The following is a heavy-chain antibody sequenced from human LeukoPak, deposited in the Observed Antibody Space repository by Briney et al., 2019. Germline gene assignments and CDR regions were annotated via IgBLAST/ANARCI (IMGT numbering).Heavy chain of an antibody. J-gene: IGHJ4*02. CDR1: GGSISSSSYY. D-gene: IGHD3-16*01. CDR3: ARPSRGGAVDY. Sequence: SETLSLTCTVSGGSISSSSYYWGWIRQPPGKGLEWIGYIYYSGSTNYNPSLKSRVTISVDTSKNQFSLKLSSVTAADTAVYYCARPSRGGAVDYWGQGTLVTVSS. CDR2: IYYSGST. V-gene: IGHV4-61*05.